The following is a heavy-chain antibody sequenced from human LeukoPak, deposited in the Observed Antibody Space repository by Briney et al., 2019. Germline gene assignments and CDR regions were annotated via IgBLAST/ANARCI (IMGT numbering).Heavy chain of an antibody. CDR1: GYTFTSYG. CDR3: AREVGRRQWLVKEYYFDY. CDR2: ISAYNGNT. D-gene: IGHD6-19*01. V-gene: IGHV1-18*01. Sequence: GASVKVSCKASGYTFTSYGISWVRQAPGQGLEWMGWISAYNGNTNYAQKLQGRVTMTTDTSTSTAYMELRSLRSDDTAVYYCAREVGRRQWLVKEYYFDYWGQGTLVTVSS. J-gene: IGHJ4*02.